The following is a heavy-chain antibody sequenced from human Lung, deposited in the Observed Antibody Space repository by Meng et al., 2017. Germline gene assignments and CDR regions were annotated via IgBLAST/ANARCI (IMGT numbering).Heavy chain of an antibody. J-gene: IGHJ4*02. Sequence: QVQLGQSGAEVKNPGASVKVSCKPSGYSFSAYWLHWVRQAPGQGLEWMGRIDPRSGGTQYAQNFQDRVTMTRDTSISTTYMELSRLTSDDTAVYYCVRDEGISAAGKLFGDYWGQGTLVTVSS. D-gene: IGHD6-13*01. CDR2: IDPRSGGT. V-gene: IGHV1-2*06. CDR3: VRDEGISAAGKLFGDY. CDR1: GYSFSAYW.